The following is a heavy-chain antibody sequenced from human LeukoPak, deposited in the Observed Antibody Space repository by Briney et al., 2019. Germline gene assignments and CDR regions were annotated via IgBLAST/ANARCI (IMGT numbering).Heavy chain of an antibody. Sequence: PGGSLRLSCAASGFTFSSHSMNWVRQAPGKGLEWVSSISSSSSYIYYADSVKGRFTISRDNAKNSLYLQMNSLRAEDTAVYYCARDRASYCGGDCYPDALDIWGQGTMVTVSS. J-gene: IGHJ3*02. D-gene: IGHD2-21*02. CDR2: ISSSSSYI. CDR1: GFTFSSHS. V-gene: IGHV3-21*01. CDR3: ARDRASYCGGDCYPDALDI.